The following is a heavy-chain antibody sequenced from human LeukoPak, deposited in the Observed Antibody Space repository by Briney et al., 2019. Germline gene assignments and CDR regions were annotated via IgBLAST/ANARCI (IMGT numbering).Heavy chain of an antibody. V-gene: IGHV3-33*08. CDR3: ATDHEEAHDTFDI. CDR2: IWYDGSNK. Sequence: GGSLRLSCAASGFPFSTYGMRWVRQAPGKGLEWVAVIWYDGSNKYYADSVRGRFTISRDNSKNTLDLQMNSLRAEDTAVYYCATDHEEAHDTFDIWGQGTMVTVSS. CDR1: GFPFSTYG. J-gene: IGHJ3*02.